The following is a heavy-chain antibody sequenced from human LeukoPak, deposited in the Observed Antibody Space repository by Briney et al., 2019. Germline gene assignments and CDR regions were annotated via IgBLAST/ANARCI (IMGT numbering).Heavy chain of an antibody. CDR3: ARFGEGSSGYYGYYFDY. D-gene: IGHD3-22*01. CDR2: INHSGST. J-gene: IGHJ4*02. CDR1: GGSFSGYY. Sequence: SETLSLTCAVSGGSFSGYYWSWIRQPPGKGLEWIGEINHSGSTNYNPSLKSRVTISVDTSKNQFSLKLSSVTAADTAVYYCARFGEGSSGYYGYYFDYWGQRTLVTVSS. V-gene: IGHV4-34*01.